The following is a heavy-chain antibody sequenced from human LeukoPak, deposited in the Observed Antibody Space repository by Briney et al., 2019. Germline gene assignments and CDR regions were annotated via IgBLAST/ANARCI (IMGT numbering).Heavy chain of an antibody. CDR1: GGSFSGYY. CDR2: INHSGST. Sequence: PSETLSLTCAVYGGSFSGYYWSWIRQPPGKGLEWIGEINHSGSTNYNPSLKSRVTISVDTSKNQFSLKLSSVTAADTAVYYCARRPAATRTNWFDLWGREPWSPSPQ. CDR3: ARRPAATRTNWFDL. V-gene: IGHV4-34*01. J-gene: IGHJ5*02. D-gene: IGHD2-15*01.